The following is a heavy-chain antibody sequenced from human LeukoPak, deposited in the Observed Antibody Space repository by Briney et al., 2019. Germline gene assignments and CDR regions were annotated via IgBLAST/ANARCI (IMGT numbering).Heavy chain of an antibody. J-gene: IGHJ4*02. Sequence: PGGSLRLSCAASGFTVSSNYMSWVRQAPGKGLEWVSVIYSGGGTYYADSVKGRFTISRDNSENTLYLQMNNLRAEDTAVYYCARVQFGSGSYFDYWGQGTLVTVSS. V-gene: IGHV3-53*01. CDR1: GFTVSSNY. CDR2: IYSGGGT. D-gene: IGHD3-10*01. CDR3: ARVQFGSGSYFDY.